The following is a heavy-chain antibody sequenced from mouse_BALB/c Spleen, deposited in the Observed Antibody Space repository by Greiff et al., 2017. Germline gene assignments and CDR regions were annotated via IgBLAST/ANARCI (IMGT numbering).Heavy chain of an antibody. Sequence: EVQLQQSGAELVKPGASVKLSCTASGFNIKDTYMHWVKQRPEQGLEWIGRIDPANGNTKYDQKFQGKATITADTSSNTAYLQLSSLTSEDTAVYYCVNWVLFDYWGQGTTLTVSS. CDR3: VNWVLFDY. CDR2: IDPANGNT. J-gene: IGHJ2*01. V-gene: IGHV14-3*02. CDR1: GFNIKDTY. D-gene: IGHD4-1*02.